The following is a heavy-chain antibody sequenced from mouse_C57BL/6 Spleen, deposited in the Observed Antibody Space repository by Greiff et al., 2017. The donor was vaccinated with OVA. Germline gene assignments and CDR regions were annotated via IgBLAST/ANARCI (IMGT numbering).Heavy chain of an antibody. Sequence: QVQLKESGPGLVQPSQSLSITCTVSGFSLTSYGVHWVRQSPGKGLEWLGVIWSGGSTDYNAAFISRLSISKDNSKSQVFFKMNSRQADDTAIYYCARKDGNYRYAMDYWGQGTSVTVSS. CDR2: IWSGGST. V-gene: IGHV2-2*01. CDR1: GFSLTSYG. CDR3: ARKDGNYRYAMDY. D-gene: IGHD2-1*01. J-gene: IGHJ4*01.